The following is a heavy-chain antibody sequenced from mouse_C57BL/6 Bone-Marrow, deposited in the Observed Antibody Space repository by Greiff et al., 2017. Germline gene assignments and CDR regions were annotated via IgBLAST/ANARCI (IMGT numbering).Heavy chain of an antibody. CDR1: GFTFSDYY. V-gene: IGHV5-16*01. Sequence: EVQRVESEGGLVQPGSSMKLSCTASGFTFSDYYMAWVRQVPEKGLEWVANINYDGSSTYYLDSLKSRFIISRDNAKNILYLEMSSLKSEDTATYYCARGDINYGSYDNAMDYWGQGTSVTVSS. D-gene: IGHD2-1*01. CDR3: ARGDINYGSYDNAMDY. J-gene: IGHJ4*01. CDR2: INYDGSST.